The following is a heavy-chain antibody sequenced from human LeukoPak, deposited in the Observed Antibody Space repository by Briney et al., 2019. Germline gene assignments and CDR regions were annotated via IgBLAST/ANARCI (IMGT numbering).Heavy chain of an antibody. V-gene: IGHV1-2*02. D-gene: IGHD3-22*01. Sequence: ASVNVSCTASGYTFTDYYMHWVRQAPGQGREWMGWIDPHSGGTNYAQKFQGRGTMTRDTSISTAYMELSRLRSDDTAVYYCAREYYASSGRKHGFDISGQGTMVTVSS. CDR1: GYTFTDYY. J-gene: IGHJ3*02. CDR3: AREYYASSGRKHGFDI. CDR2: IDPHSGGT.